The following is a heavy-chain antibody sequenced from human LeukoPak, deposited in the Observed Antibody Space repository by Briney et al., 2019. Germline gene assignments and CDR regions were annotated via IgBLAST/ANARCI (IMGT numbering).Heavy chain of an antibody. CDR2: IIPILGIA. V-gene: IGHV1-69*04. J-gene: IGHJ4*02. D-gene: IGHD3-16*01. Sequence: ASVKVSCKASGGTFSSYAISWVRQAPGQGLEWMGRIIPILGIANYAQKFQGRVTITADKSTSTAYMELSSLRVEDTAVYYCARDIRGRNSPLFDYWGQGTLVTVSS. CDR1: GGTFSSYA. CDR3: ARDIRGRNSPLFDY.